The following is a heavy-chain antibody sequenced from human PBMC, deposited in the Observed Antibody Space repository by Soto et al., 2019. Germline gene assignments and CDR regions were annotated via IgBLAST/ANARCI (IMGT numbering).Heavy chain of an antibody. CDR1: GGSISSGDYY. D-gene: IGHD6-13*01. Sequence: QVQLQESGPGLVKPSQTLSLTCTVSGGSISSGDYYWSWIRQPPGKGLEWIGYIYYSGSTYYNPYLKSRVTISVDTSKNQFSLKLSSVTAADTAVYYCARDPTGYSSSWGGFDPWGQGTLVTVSS. V-gene: IGHV4-30-4*01. CDR3: ARDPTGYSSSWGGFDP. CDR2: IYYSGST. J-gene: IGHJ5*02.